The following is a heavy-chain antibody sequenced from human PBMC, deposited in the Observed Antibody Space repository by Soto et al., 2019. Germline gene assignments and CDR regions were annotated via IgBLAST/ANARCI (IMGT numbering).Heavy chain of an antibody. CDR3: ARLYSSGWYGPGRY. Sequence: GGSLRLSCAASGFNFNIFAMNWVRQAPGKGLEWVSGINRDGGSTGYADSVKGRFTISRDNAKNSLYLQMNSLRAEDTALYYCARLYSSGWYGPGRYWGQGT. CDR1: GFNFNIFA. D-gene: IGHD6-19*01. CDR2: INRDGGST. J-gene: IGHJ4*02. V-gene: IGHV3-20*04.